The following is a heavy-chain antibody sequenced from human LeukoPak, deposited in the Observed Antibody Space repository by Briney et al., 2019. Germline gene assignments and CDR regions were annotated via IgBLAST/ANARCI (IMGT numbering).Heavy chain of an antibody. D-gene: IGHD6-19*01. CDR1: GFTFSSYA. J-gene: IGHJ4*02. CDR3: AIPARYSSGHFDY. Sequence: PGGSLRLSCAASGFTFSSYAMSWVRQAPGKGLEWVSAISGSGGSTYYAASVKGRFTISRDNSKNTLYLQMNSLRAEDTAVYYCAIPARYSSGHFDYWGQGTLVTVSS. V-gene: IGHV3-23*01. CDR2: ISGSGGST.